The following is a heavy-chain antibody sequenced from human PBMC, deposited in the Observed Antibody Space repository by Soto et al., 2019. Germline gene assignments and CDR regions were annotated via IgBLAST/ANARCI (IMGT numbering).Heavy chain of an antibody. Sequence: GGSLRLSCTASGFTFSNYAMHWVRQAPGRVLEWVAVISYDGSNKYYRDSVKGRFTISRDNSKNTLYLEMNSLRADDTGMYYCARAPALDSSGYYQTPDYWGQGTLVTVSS. CDR1: GFTFSNYA. CDR2: ISYDGSNK. J-gene: IGHJ4*02. D-gene: IGHD6-19*01. CDR3: ARAPALDSSGYYQTPDY. V-gene: IGHV3-30-3*01.